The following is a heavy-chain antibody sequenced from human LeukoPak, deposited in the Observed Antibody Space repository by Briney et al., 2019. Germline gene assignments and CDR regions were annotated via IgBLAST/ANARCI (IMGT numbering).Heavy chain of an antibody. V-gene: IGHV3-7*05. J-gene: IGHJ4*02. Sequence: GRSPRLSCAASGFTFSRYWMNWVRQAPGKGLEWVANIKQEGSEKYSVDSVKGRFTTSRDNAKNSLYLQMNSLRAEDTAVYYCARDLGVVYALGFDYWGQGTLVTVSS. D-gene: IGHD2-8*02. CDR2: IKQEGSEK. CDR1: GFTFSRYW. CDR3: ARDLGVVYALGFDY.